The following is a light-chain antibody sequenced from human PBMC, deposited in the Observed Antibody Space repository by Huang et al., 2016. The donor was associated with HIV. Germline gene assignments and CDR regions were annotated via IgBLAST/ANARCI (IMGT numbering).Light chain of an antibody. CDR2: GAS. J-gene: IGKJ1*01. Sequence: EIVMTQSPATLSVSPGERVTLSCRASESVSSDLAWYQQKPGQAPRLLIYGASTRANGIPARFSGSGSGTEFTLTISSLQSEDFAIYFCQQDNNWPWTFGQGTKVEIK. CDR1: ESVSSD. CDR3: QQDNNWPWT. V-gene: IGKV3-15*01.